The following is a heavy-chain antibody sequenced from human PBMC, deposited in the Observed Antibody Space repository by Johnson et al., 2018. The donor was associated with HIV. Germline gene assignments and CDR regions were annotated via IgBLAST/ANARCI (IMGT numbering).Heavy chain of an antibody. V-gene: IGHV3-30*01. Sequence: QVQLVESGGGVVQPGRSVRLSCAASGFSLRTYAMHWVRQPPGKGLDWVAVLSYDGSNKYYADSVKGRFTISRDNSKNTLYLQMNSLRAEDTAVYYCAKEYSSPYGDYDGDAFDIWGQGTMVTVSS. CDR1: GFSLRTYA. D-gene: IGHD4-17*01. J-gene: IGHJ3*02. CDR2: LSYDGSNK. CDR3: AKEYSSPYGDYDGDAFDI.